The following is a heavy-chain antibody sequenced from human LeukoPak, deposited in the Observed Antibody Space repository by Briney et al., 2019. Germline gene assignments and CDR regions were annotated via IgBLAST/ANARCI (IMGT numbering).Heavy chain of an antibody. J-gene: IGHJ4*02. D-gene: IGHD2-15*01. CDR1: GGSISSGDYY. Sequence: PSETLSLTCTVSGGSISSGDYYWSWIRQPPGKGLEWIGYIYYSGSTYYNPSLKSRVTISVDTSKNHFSLKLSSVTAADTAVYLCARDLLVAVARDYWGQGALVTVSS. CDR2: IYYSGST. CDR3: ARDLLVAVARDY. V-gene: IGHV4-30-4*01.